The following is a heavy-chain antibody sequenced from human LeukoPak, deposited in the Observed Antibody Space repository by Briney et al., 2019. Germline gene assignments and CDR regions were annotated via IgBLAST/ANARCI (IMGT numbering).Heavy chain of an antibody. V-gene: IGHV3-49*03. CDR2: IRSKAYGGTT. J-gene: IGHJ4*02. CDR3: TRDPGDDYYDSSGYYYVDY. D-gene: IGHD3-22*01. CDR1: GFTFGDYA. Sequence: GGSLRLSCTASGFTFGDYAISWFRQAPGKGLELVGFIRSKAYGGTTEYAASVKGRFTISRDDSKSIAYLQMNSLKTEDTAVYYCTRDPGDDYYDSSGYYYVDYWGQGTLVTVSS.